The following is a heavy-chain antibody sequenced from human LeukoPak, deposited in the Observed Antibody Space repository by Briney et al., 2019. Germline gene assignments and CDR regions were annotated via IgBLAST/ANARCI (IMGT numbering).Heavy chain of an antibody. D-gene: IGHD2-15*01. V-gene: IGHV1-24*01. CDR3: ARLGGDDGGNLFDY. Sequence: ASVKVSCKVSGYTLTELSMHWVRQAPGKGLEWMGGFDPEDGETIYAQKLQGRVTMTTDTSTSTAYMELRSLRSDDTAVYYCARLGGDDGGNLFDYWGQGTLVTVSS. CDR2: FDPEDGET. J-gene: IGHJ4*02. CDR1: GYTLTELS.